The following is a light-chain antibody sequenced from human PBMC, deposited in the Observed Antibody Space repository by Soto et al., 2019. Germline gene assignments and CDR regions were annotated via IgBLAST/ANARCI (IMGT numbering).Light chain of an antibody. Sequence: QSALTQPASVSGSPGQSITISCTATSSDIAYYNYVSWYQHHPGKAPKLIIYEVYNRPSGVSNRFSGSKSGDTASPSISGLQAEDEADYYCISYSASSTPYVFGTGTKVTAL. J-gene: IGLJ1*01. CDR3: ISYSASSTPYV. V-gene: IGLV2-14*01. CDR1: SSDIAYYNY. CDR2: EVY.